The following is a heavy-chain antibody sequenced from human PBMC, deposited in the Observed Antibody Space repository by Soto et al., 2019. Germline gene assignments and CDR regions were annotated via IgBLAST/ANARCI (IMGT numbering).Heavy chain of an antibody. CDR2: IIPIFGTA. V-gene: IGHV1-69*13. Sequence: SVKVSCKASGGTFSSYAISWVRQAPGQGLEWMGGIIPIFGTANYAQKFQGRVTITADESTSTAYMELSSLRSEDTAVYYCARGYCSGGSCYDHYYYYGMDVWGQ. CDR1: GGTFSSYA. D-gene: IGHD2-15*01. CDR3: ARGYCSGGSCYDHYYYYGMDV. J-gene: IGHJ6*02.